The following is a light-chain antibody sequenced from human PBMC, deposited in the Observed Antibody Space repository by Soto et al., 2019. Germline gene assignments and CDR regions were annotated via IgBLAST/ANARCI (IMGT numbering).Light chain of an antibody. CDR3: SSYAGNNISLV. J-gene: IGLJ1*01. Sequence: QSALTQPPSASGSPGQSVTISSSGTSNDIGGFKYVSWYQQHPGKAPKLMIYGVTERPSGVPDRFSGSKSGNTASLTVSGLQADDEADYYCSSYAGNNISLVFGTGTKLTVL. CDR1: SNDIGGFKY. V-gene: IGLV2-8*01. CDR2: GVT.